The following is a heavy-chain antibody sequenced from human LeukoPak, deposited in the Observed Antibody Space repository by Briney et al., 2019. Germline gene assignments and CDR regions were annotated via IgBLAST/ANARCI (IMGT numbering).Heavy chain of an antibody. J-gene: IGHJ4*02. CDR1: GFTFSSYG. CDR3: AKTAQIKYSSSWHYFDY. CDR2: IRYDGSNK. D-gene: IGHD6-13*01. V-gene: IGHV3-30*02. Sequence: PGGSLRLSCAASGFTFSSYGMHWVRQAPGKGLEWVAFIRYDGSNKYYADSVKGRFTISRDNSKNTLYLQMSSLRAEDTAVYYCAKTAQIKYSSSWHYFDYWGQGTLVTVSS.